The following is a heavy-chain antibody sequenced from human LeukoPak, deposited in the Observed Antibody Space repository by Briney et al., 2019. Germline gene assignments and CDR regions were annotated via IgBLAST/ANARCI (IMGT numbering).Heavy chain of an antibody. CDR3: AAANYFDY. CDR1: RFTFSNSW. CDR2: IKPDGSEK. J-gene: IGHJ4*02. V-gene: IGHV3-7*01. Sequence: GGSLRLSCAVSRFTFSNSWMSWVRQAPGKGLEWVATIKPDGSEKYYVDSVKGRFTISRDNAKNSLYLQMSSLRAEDTAVYYCAAANYFDYWGQGTLVTVSS.